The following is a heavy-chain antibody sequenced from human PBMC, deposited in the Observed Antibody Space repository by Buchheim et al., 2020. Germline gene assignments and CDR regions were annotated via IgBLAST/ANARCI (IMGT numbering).Heavy chain of an antibody. J-gene: IGHJ6*02. V-gene: IGHV1-2*04. CDR1: GYTFTGHY. CDR3: ARTARGYYGMDV. CDR2: INPNSGGT. Sequence: QVQLVQSGAEVKKPGASVKVSCKASGYTFTGHYMHWLRQAPGQGLEWMGWINPNSGGTNYAQKVQGWVTMTRDTYISTAYMELSRLRSNDTAVYYCARTARGYYGMDVWGQGT.